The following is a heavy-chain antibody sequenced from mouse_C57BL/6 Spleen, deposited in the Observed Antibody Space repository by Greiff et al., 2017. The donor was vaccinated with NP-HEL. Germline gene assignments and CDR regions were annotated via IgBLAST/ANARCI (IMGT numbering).Heavy chain of an antibody. J-gene: IGHJ4*01. D-gene: IGHD1-1*01. V-gene: IGHV1-26*01. CDR2: INPNNGGT. CDR3: ARGLRRSAMDY. CDR1: GYTFTDYY. Sequence: VQLQQSGPELVKPGASVKISCKASGYTFTDYYMNWVKQSNGKSLEWIGDINPNNGGTSYNQKFKGKATLTVDKSSSTAYMELRSLTSEDSAVYYCARGLRRSAMDYWGQGTSVTVSS.